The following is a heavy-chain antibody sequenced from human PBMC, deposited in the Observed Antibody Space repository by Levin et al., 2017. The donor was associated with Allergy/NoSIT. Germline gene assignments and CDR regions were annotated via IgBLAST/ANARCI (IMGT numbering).Heavy chain of an antibody. CDR2: IYYSGST. CDR3: ARAAMDPDIVVVVAATRGWFDP. D-gene: IGHD2-15*01. V-gene: IGHV4-31*03. J-gene: IGHJ5*02. CDR1: GGSISSGGYY. Sequence: PSETLSLTCTVSGGSISSGGYYWSWIRQHPGKGLEWIGYIYYSGSTYYNPSLKSRVTISVDTSKNQFSLKLSSVTAADTAVYYCARAAMDPDIVVVVAATRGWFDPWGQGTLVTVSS.